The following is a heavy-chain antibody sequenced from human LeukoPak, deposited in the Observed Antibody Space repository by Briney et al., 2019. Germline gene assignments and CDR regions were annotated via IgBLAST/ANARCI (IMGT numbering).Heavy chain of an antibody. D-gene: IGHD1-26*01. CDR1: GFNFASNW. J-gene: IGHJ4*02. V-gene: IGHV3-74*01. CDR2: TNSGGSGT. Sequence: GGSLRLSCAASGFNFASNWMHWVRHTPGKGLMWVSRTNSGGSGTSYADSVEGRFTISRDNAKNTLYLQMNSLRAEDTAVYYCASGTIVGARGADNWGQGTLVTVSS. CDR3: ASGTIVGARGADN.